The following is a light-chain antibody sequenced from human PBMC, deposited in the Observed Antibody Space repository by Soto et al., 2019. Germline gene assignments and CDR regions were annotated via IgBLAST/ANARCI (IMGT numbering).Light chain of an antibody. V-gene: IGKV3-11*01. Sequence: EIVLTQSPATLSLSPGERSTLSCRASQSVSSYLAWYQQKPGQGPRLLIYDASKGATGVPARFSGSGSGTDFTLTISSLELEDFAVYYCQQYDNWPRTFGQGTKVDI. CDR3: QQYDNWPRT. J-gene: IGKJ1*01. CDR2: DAS. CDR1: QSVSSY.